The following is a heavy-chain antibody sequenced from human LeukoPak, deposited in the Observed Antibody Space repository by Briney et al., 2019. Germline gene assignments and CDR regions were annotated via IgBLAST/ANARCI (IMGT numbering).Heavy chain of an antibody. CDR1: GLTFSSYA. V-gene: IGHV3-23*01. J-gene: IGHJ6*03. CDR3: AKGAVVSLDYYFYMEV. Sequence: GGSLRLSCVASGLTFSSYAMNWVRQAPGKGLQWVSSISGSGGTTYIADSVKGRFTISRDNSKNTLFLEMNSLRVEDTALYYCAKGAVVSLDYYFYMEVWGTGTTVTVSS. CDR2: ISGSGGTT.